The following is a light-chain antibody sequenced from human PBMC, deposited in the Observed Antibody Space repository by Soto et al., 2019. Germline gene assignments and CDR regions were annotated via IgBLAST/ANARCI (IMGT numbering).Light chain of an antibody. CDR2: EVT. Sequence: QSALTQPPSASGSPGQSVTLTCTGTSSDIGGYNYVSWYQQHPGKAPKLMIYEVTKRPTGVPDRFSGSRSGNTASLTVSGLQAEDEDDYYCSSYAGSNDFVIFGGGTKLTVL. J-gene: IGLJ2*01. CDR1: SSDIGGYNY. CDR3: SSYAGSNDFVI. V-gene: IGLV2-8*01.